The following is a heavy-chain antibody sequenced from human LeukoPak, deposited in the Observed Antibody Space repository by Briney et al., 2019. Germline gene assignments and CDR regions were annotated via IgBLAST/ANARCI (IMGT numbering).Heavy chain of an antibody. Sequence: PGGSLRLSCAASGFTFSSYAMSWVRQAPGKGLEWVSAISGSGGSTYYADSVKGRFTISRDNSKNTLYLQMNSPRAEDTAVYYCAKGHQLLYPYYYYGMDVWGQGTTVTVSS. CDR1: GFTFSSYA. CDR3: AKGHQLLYPYYYYGMDV. J-gene: IGHJ6*02. D-gene: IGHD2-2*02. CDR2: ISGSGGST. V-gene: IGHV3-23*01.